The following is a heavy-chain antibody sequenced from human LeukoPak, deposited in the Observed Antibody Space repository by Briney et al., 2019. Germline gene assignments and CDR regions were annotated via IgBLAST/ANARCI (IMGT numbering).Heavy chain of an antibody. CDR2: ISAYNGNT. Sequence: ASVKVSCKASGYTFTSYGISWVRQAPGQGLEWMGWISAYNGNTNYAQKLQGRVTMTTDTSTSTAYMELRSLRSDDTAVYYCARDRRETYYDILTGINWFDPWGQGTLVTVSS. V-gene: IGHV1-18*01. D-gene: IGHD3-9*01. CDR1: GYTFTSYG. CDR3: ARDRRETYYDILTGINWFDP. J-gene: IGHJ5*02.